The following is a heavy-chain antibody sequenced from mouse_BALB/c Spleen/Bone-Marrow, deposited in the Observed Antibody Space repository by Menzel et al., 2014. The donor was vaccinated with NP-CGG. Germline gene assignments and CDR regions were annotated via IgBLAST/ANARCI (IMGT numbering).Heavy chain of an antibody. CDR1: GFNIXDTY. J-gene: IGHJ3*01. CDR2: IDPANGNT. V-gene: IGHV14-3*02. Sequence: DVKLQESGAELVKPGASVRLSCTASGFNIXDTYMHWVKQRPEQGLEWIGRIDPANGNTKYDPKFQGKATITADTSSNTAYLQLSSLTSEDTAVYYCATGFAYWGQGTLVTVSA. CDR3: ATGFAY.